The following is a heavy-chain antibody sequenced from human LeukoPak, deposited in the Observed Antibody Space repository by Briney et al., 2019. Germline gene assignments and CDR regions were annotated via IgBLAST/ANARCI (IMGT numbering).Heavy chain of an antibody. Sequence: PSETLSLTCTVSGGTISRSSYYWGWIRQPPGKGLEWIGSIYYSGSTYYNPSLKSRVTISVDTSKNQFSLKLTSVTAADTAVYYCATFSPTYRLMSGMDVWGQGTTVTVSS. D-gene: IGHD1-14*01. CDR2: IYYSGST. J-gene: IGHJ6*02. CDR1: GGTISRSSYY. CDR3: ATFSPTYRLMSGMDV. V-gene: IGHV4-39*07.